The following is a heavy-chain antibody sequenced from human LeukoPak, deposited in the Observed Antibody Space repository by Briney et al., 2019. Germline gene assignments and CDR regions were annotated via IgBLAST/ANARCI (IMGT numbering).Heavy chain of an antibody. Sequence: ASVKVSCKASGYTFTSCVISWVRQAPGQGLEWMGWISAYNGNTNYAQKLQGRVTMTTDPYTSPAYMELRSLRSDETAVYYCARDPYCTGGVCYIFDYWGQGTLVTVSS. CDR1: GYTFTSCV. V-gene: IGHV1-18*01. J-gene: IGHJ4*02. D-gene: IGHD2-8*02. CDR3: ARDPYCTGGVCYIFDY. CDR2: ISAYNGNT.